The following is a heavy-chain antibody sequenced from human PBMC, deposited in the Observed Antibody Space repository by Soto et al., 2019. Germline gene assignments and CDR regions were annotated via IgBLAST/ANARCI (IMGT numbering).Heavy chain of an antibody. D-gene: IGHD6-19*01. V-gene: IGHV1-3*05. CDR1: GYTFTGYA. CDR2: INAGNGNT. CDR3: ARAVAVPADFDY. Sequence: QVQLAQSGAEEKKPGASVKVSCKASGYTFTGYAMHWVRQAPGQRREWMGWINAGNGNTKYSQKFQGRVTITRDTSASTAYMELSSPRSEDTAVFYSARAVAVPADFDYWGKGTLVTVSS. J-gene: IGHJ4*02.